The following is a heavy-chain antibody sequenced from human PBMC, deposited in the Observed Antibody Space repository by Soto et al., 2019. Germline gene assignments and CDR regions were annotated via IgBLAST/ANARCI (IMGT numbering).Heavy chain of an antibody. J-gene: IGHJ5*02. Sequence: PSQTLSLTCVISGDSVSSNSAAWNWIRQSPSRGLEWLGRTYYRSKWYNDYAVSVKSRITINPDTSKNQFSLQLNSVTPEDTAVYYCARDSGGIAVAGNKWFDPWGQGTLVTVSS. D-gene: IGHD6-19*01. CDR3: ARDSGGIAVAGNKWFDP. CDR1: GDSVSSNSAA. V-gene: IGHV6-1*01. CDR2: TYYRSKWYN.